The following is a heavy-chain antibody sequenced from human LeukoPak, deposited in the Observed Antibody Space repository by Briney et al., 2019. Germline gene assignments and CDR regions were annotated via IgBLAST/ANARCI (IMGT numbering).Heavy chain of an antibody. Sequence: GGSLRLSCAASGFTFDDYAMHWVRQAPGKGLEWVSGISWNSGSIGYADSVKGRFTISRDNAKNSLYLQMNSLRAEDTALYYCAKAMTTVTTLPYYGTDVWGQGTTVTVSS. V-gene: IGHV3-9*01. CDR3: AKAMTTVTTLPYYGTDV. D-gene: IGHD4-17*01. CDR1: GFTFDDYA. CDR2: ISWNSGSI. J-gene: IGHJ6*02.